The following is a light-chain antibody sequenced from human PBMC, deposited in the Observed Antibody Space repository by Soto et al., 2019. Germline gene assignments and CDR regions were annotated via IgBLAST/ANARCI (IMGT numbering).Light chain of an antibody. Sequence: SVLTQPRSVSGSPGPSVTLSCPGTSSDVGGYHYVSWYQHHPGKAPKLVIFDVNRRPSGVPHRFLGSKSDNTASLTISGLQAEDEADYYCFSYVGSYIEVFGTGTKVTVL. J-gene: IGLJ1*01. CDR1: SSDVGGYHY. CDR3: FSYVGSYIEV. V-gene: IGLV2-11*01. CDR2: DVN.